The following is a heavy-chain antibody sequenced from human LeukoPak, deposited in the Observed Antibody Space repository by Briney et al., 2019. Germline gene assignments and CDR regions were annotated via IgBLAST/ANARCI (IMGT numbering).Heavy chain of an antibody. CDR3: ATITLNVVVPAAPSYNWFDP. Sequence: ASVKVSCTVSGYTLTELSMHWVRQAPGKGLEWMGGFDPEDGETIYAQKFQGRVTMTEDTSTDTAYMELSSLRPEDTAVYYCATITLNVVVPAAPSYNWFDPWGQGTLVTVSS. J-gene: IGHJ5*02. V-gene: IGHV1-24*01. D-gene: IGHD2-2*01. CDR1: GYTLTELS. CDR2: FDPEDGET.